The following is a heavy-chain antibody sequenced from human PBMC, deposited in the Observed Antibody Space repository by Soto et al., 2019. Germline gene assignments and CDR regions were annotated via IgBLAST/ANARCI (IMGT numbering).Heavy chain of an antibody. CDR1: GDSVSSNSAA. Sequence: LSLTCAISGDSVSSNSAAWNWIRQSPSRGLEWLGRTYYRSKWYNDYAVSVKSRITINPDTSKNQFSLQLNSVTPEDTAVYYCARTPWGIAAHPGFPSYYYYGMDVWGQGTTVTVSS. CDR3: ARTPWGIAAHPGFPSYYYYGMDV. CDR2: TYYRSKWYN. V-gene: IGHV6-1*01. J-gene: IGHJ6*02. D-gene: IGHD6-6*01.